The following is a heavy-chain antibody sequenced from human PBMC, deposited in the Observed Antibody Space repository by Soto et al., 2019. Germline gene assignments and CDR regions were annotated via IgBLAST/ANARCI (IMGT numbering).Heavy chain of an antibody. CDR2: ISYDGSNK. D-gene: IGHD1-26*01. Sequence: GGSLRLSCAASGFTFSSYGMHWVRQAPGKGLEWVAVISYDGSNKYYADSVKGRFTISRDNSKNTLYLQMNSLRAEDKAVYYCAKIAAGEVGAESFDYWGQGTLVTVSS. J-gene: IGHJ4*02. CDR1: GFTFSSYG. V-gene: IGHV3-30*18. CDR3: AKIAAGEVGAESFDY.